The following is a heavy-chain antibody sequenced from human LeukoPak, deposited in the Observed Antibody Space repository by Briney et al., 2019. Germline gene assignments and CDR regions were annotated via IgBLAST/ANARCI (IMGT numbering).Heavy chain of an antibody. J-gene: IGHJ4*02. Sequence: PSETLSLTCTVSGGSISGYYWTWIRQPLGKGLEWIGYIYYGGSTNYHPSLKSRVTLSVDTSKKQFSLKLSSVTAADTAVYYCARGLLVGNTGYYFDYWGQGTLVTVSS. V-gene: IGHV4-59*01. CDR3: ARGLLVGNTGYYFDY. CDR2: IYYGGST. CDR1: GGSISGYY. D-gene: IGHD1-26*01.